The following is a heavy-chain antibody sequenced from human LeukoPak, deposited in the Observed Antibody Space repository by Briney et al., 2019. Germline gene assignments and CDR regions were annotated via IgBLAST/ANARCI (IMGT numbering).Heavy chain of an antibody. CDR2: VYYSGTT. Sequence: SETLSLTCTVSGGSINSDFWTWIRQPPGKGLEWIGNVYYSGTTNYNPSLKSRVSISVDTSKSQFFLQLTSVTAADTAVYYCAREVVLLSSFGVAPRGTWVDPWGQGTLVTVSS. CDR3: AREVVLLSSFGVAPRGTWVDP. V-gene: IGHV4-59*01. D-gene: IGHD3-3*01. CDR1: GGSINSDF. J-gene: IGHJ5*02.